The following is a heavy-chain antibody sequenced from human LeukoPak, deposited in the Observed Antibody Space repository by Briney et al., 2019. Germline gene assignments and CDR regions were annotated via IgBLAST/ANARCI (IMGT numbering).Heavy chain of an antibody. CDR1: GFTFSSYF. Sequence: GGSLRLSCAASGFTFSSYFMNWVRQASGKGLEWVSSISSTSSYIYYADSVKGRFTISRDNAKNSLYLQMNSLRAEDTAAYYCARGLGVGDCYADWGLGTLVTVSS. V-gene: IGHV3-21*01. D-gene: IGHD2-21*02. CDR2: ISSTSSYI. CDR3: ARGLGVGDCYAD. J-gene: IGHJ4*02.